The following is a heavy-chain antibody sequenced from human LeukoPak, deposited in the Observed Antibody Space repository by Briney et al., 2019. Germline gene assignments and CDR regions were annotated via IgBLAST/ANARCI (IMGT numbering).Heavy chain of an antibody. Sequence: PGGSLRLSCAASGFTVSNNYMRWVRQAPGKGLEWVAGISYDGTNPSSSDSVRGRFTISRDNSKNILYLQMNSLRAEDTAVYYCAKKLAAYYSRSGVDYWGRGTLVTVSS. V-gene: IGHV3-30*18. CDR1: GFTVSNNY. CDR3: AKKLAAYYSRSGVDY. D-gene: IGHD3-10*01. J-gene: IGHJ4*02. CDR2: ISYDGTNP.